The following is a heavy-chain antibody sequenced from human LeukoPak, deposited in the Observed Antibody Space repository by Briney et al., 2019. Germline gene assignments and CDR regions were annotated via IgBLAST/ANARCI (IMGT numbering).Heavy chain of an antibody. J-gene: IGHJ4*02. CDR1: GYSISNDYY. CDR3: ARQVSGEYYFDY. CDR2: IYHSGSG. Sequence: SETLSLTCAVSGYSISNDYYWGWIRPPPGRGVGWIGHIYHSGSGYYNPSLKSRVTISVDTSKNQFSLKLSSVTAADTAVYYCARQVSGEYYFDYWGQGTLVTVSS. V-gene: IGHV4-38-2*01. D-gene: IGHD3-10*01.